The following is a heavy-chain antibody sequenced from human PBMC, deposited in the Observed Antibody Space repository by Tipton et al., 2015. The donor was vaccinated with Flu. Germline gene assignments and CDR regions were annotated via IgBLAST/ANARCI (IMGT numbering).Heavy chain of an antibody. CDR3: AKMETVKAAFDF. J-gene: IGHJ4*02. CDR2: IYSDGSAI. V-gene: IGHV3-48*03. CDR1: GFTFYNYE. D-gene: IGHD6-13*01. Sequence: SLRLSCAASGFTFYNYEMNWVRQAPGKGLEWVAYIYSDGSAIYYADSVKGRFTISRDNAKRTLYLQMSSLRVEDTAIYYCAKMETVKAAFDFWGQGALVTVSS.